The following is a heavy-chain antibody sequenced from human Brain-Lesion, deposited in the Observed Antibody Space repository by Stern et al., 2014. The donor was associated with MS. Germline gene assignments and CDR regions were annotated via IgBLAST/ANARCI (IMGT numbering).Heavy chain of an antibody. Sequence: VQSGRSLRLSCAAFGFTFDDYAMPWVRQAPGRGLEWVAGISGNSGTIGYADSVKGRFTTSRDNAYSSLYLQMNSLRPGDTALYYCARDITGSSAYFAYWGQGTLVTVSS. J-gene: IGHJ4*02. CDR1: GFTFDDYA. CDR3: ARDITGSSAYFAY. V-gene: IGHV3-9*01. D-gene: IGHD1-14*01. CDR2: ISGNSGTI.